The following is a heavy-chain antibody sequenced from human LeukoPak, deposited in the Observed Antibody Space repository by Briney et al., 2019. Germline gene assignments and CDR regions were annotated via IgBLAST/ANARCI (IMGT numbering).Heavy chain of an antibody. Sequence: SETLSLTCTVSGGSISNFYWSWIRQSPGKGLEWIGYIYASGTTNYNPFLKSRVTISVDTSKNQFSLKLSSVTAADTAVYYCARVRLSGYYYMDVWGKGTTVTVSS. CDR2: IYASGTT. CDR1: GGSISNFY. CDR3: ARVRLSGYYYMDV. J-gene: IGHJ6*03. V-gene: IGHV4-59*01.